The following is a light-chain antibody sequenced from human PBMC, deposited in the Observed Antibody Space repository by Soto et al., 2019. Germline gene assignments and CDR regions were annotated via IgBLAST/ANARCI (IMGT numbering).Light chain of an antibody. V-gene: IGKV3-15*01. Sequence: EIVMTQSPATLSVSPGERATLSCRASQSVSSNLAWYQQKPGQAPRLLIYGASTRATGIPARFSGSGSGTEFTLTTSSLQSEDLAVYYCQQYNNWPWTFGQGTKVDI. CDR3: QQYNNWPWT. CDR1: QSVSSN. CDR2: GAS. J-gene: IGKJ1*01.